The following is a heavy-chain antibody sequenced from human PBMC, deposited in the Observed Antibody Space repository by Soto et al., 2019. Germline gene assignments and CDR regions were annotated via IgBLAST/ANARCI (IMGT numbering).Heavy chain of an antibody. CDR3: ATRRVWFGFDY. CDR1: GFSLSTSGVG. Sequence: QITLKESGPSLVKPTQTLTLTCTFSGFSLSTSGVGVGWIRQPPGKALEWLALIYWDDDKRYSPSLKSRLTNTKDTSKNQVVLTMTNMDPVDTATYYCATRRVWFGFDYWGQGTLVTVSS. CDR2: IYWDDDK. J-gene: IGHJ4*02. D-gene: IGHD3-16*01. V-gene: IGHV2-5*02.